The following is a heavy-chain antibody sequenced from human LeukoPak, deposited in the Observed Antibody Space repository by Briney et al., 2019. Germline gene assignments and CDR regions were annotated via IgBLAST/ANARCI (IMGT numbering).Heavy chain of an antibody. CDR2: IIPIFGTA. CDR1: GGTFGSYA. V-gene: IGHV1-69*13. Sequence: ASVKVSCKASGGTFGSYAISWVRQAPGQGLEWMGGIIPIFGTANYAQKFQGRVTITADESTSTAYMELSSLRSEDTAVYYCARDRGRFYYDSSGYGYWGQGTLVTVSS. J-gene: IGHJ4*02. CDR3: ARDRGRFYYDSSGYGY. D-gene: IGHD3-22*01.